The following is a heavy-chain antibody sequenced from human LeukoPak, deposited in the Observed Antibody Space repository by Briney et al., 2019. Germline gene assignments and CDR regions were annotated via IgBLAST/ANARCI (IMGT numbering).Heavy chain of an antibody. Sequence: PSQTLSLTCTVSGGSISSGSYYWSWFRQPAGKGLEWIGRIYTSGSTNYNPSLKSRVTISVDTSKNQFSLKLSSVTAADTAVYYCARITFVVEGYGMDVWGQGTTVTVSS. J-gene: IGHJ6*02. CDR1: GGSISSGSYY. CDR3: ARITFVVEGYGMDV. D-gene: IGHD2-21*01. V-gene: IGHV4-61*02. CDR2: IYTSGST.